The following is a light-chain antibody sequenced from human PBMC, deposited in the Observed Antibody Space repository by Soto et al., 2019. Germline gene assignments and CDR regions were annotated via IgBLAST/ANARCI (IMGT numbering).Light chain of an antibody. Sequence: QSALTQPASVSGSPGQSITISCTGTSSDVGGYNYVSWYQQHPGKAPKLMIYDVSNRPSGVSNRFSGSKSGNTASLTISGLVAEDEADYYCSSYTSSSTRVFGTGTKVTVL. CDR1: SSDVGGYNY. V-gene: IGLV2-14*01. J-gene: IGLJ1*01. CDR3: SSYTSSSTRV. CDR2: DVS.